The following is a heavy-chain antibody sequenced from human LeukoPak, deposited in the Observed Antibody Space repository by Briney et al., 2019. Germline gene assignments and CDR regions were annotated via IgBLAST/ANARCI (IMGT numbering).Heavy chain of an antibody. V-gene: IGHV4-59*01. CDR2: IYNSGSA. CDR3: ASEVPAGYLFDY. CDR1: GGSISSYD. Sequence: SETLSLTCTVSGGSISSYDWSWTRQPPGKGLEWIGYIYNSGSATYNPSLKSRVTMSVDTSKNQFSLKLSSVTAADTALYYCASEVPAGYLFDYWGQGTLVTVSS. J-gene: IGHJ4*02. D-gene: IGHD5-18*01.